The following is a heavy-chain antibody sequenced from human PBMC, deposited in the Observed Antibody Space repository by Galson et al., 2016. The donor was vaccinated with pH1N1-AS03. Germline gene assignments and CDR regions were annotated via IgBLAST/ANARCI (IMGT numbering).Heavy chain of an antibody. CDR3: ARVNDYGDYRGDAFDI. V-gene: IGHV3-53*04. CDR1: GFSVSSYY. D-gene: IGHD4-17*01. CDR2: IYSSGTT. Sequence: LRLSCAASGFSVSSYYMTWVRQAPGKGLDWVSVIYSSGTTYYADSVKGRFTISRHNSNNTVYLQLNSLRTEDTAVYYCARVNDYGDYRGDAFDIWGQGTMVTVSS. J-gene: IGHJ3*02.